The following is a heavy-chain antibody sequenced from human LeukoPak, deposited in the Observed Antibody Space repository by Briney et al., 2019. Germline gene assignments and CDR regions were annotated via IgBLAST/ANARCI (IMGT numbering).Heavy chain of an antibody. Sequence: GGSLRLSCAASGFTFSSYWMYWVRQAPGKGPVWVARINTDGSSLNYADSVKGRFTISRDNAKNSLYLQMNSLRAEDTAVYYCAVDYDYWTAFFSGSRMTPKRGGQGTLVTVSS. CDR3: AVDYDYWTAFFSGSRMTPKR. D-gene: IGHD3/OR15-3a*01. J-gene: IGHJ4*02. V-gene: IGHV3-74*01. CDR1: GFTFSSYW. CDR2: INTDGSSL.